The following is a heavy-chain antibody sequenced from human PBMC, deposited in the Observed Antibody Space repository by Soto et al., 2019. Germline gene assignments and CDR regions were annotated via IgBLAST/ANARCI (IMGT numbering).Heavy chain of an antibody. D-gene: IGHD3-16*02. J-gene: IGHJ4*02. Sequence: PGGSLRLSCAASGFTFSNFGMHWVRQAPGKGLEWVAALYHDGINKYYADSVKGRFTISRDISQNTLSLQMTSLRAEDTALYYCARDRSGPLDSWGQGTLVTVSS. CDR1: GFTFSNFG. CDR2: LYHDGINK. V-gene: IGHV3-33*01. CDR3: ARDRSGPLDS.